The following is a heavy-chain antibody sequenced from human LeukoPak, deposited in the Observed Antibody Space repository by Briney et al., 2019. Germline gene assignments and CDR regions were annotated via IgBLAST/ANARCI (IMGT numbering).Heavy chain of an antibody. J-gene: IGHJ4*02. CDR3: ARGDTAENFDY. CDR1: GGSISSSSYY. CDR2: IYYSGST. V-gene: IGHV4-39*07. D-gene: IGHD5-18*01. Sequence: PSETLSLTCTVSGGSISSSSYYWGWIRQPPGKGLEWIGSIYYSGSTYYNPSLKSRVTISVDTSKNQFSLKLSSVTAADTAVYYCARGDTAENFDYWGQGTLVTVSS.